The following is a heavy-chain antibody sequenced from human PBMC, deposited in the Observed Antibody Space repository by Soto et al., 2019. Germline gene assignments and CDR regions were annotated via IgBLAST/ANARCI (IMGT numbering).Heavy chain of an antibody. V-gene: IGHV4-31*03. CDR3: ARSPGYYFDY. J-gene: IGHJ4*02. Sequence: SETLSLTCTVSGGSIGSGGYYWSWIRQHPGKGLEWIGYIYYSGITYYNPSLKSRVTISVDTSKNQFSLKLSSVTAADTAVYYRARSPGYYFDYWGQGTLVTVYS. CDR1: GGSIGSGGYY. CDR2: IYYSGIT.